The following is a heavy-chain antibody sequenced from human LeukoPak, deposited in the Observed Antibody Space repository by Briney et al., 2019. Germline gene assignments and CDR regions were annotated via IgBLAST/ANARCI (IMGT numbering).Heavy chain of an antibody. Sequence: ASVKVSCKASGDTFTGYYMHWVRQAPGQGLEWMGWINPNSGGTNYAQKFQGRVTMTRDTSISTAYMELSRLRSDDTAVYYCARAYYYDSSGYFRWFDPWGQGTLVTVSS. CDR3: ARAYYYDSSGYFRWFDP. CDR1: GDTFTGYY. D-gene: IGHD3-22*01. J-gene: IGHJ5*02. V-gene: IGHV1-2*02. CDR2: INPNSGGT.